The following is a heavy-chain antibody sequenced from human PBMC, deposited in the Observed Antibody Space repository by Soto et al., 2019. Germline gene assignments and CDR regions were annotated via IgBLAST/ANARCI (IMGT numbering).Heavy chain of an antibody. D-gene: IGHD6-13*01. J-gene: IGHJ4*02. V-gene: IGHV3-15*01. CDR2: IKTKTDGGTT. Sequence: GGSLRLSCAASRFTFSNAWMSWVRQAPGKGLEWVGLIKTKTDGGTTDYAAPVKGRFAISRDDSRDTLYLQMNSLKTEDTAVYYCTTARWYTYYFDYWGQGALVTVSS. CDR1: RFTFSNAW. CDR3: TTARWYTYYFDY.